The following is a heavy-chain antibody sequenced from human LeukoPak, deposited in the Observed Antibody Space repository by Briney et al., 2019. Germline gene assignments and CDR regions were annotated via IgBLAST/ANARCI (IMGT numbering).Heavy chain of an antibody. CDR1: GYTFTSYD. J-gene: IGHJ5*02. CDR3: ARGEIYDYDSSGYNQFDP. CDR2: MNPNSGNT. D-gene: IGHD3-22*01. V-gene: IGHV1-8*01. Sequence: ASVKVSCKASGYTFTSYDINWVRQATGQGLEWMGWMNPNSGNTGYAQKFQGRVTMTRNTSISTAYMELSSLRSEDTAIYFCARGEIYDYDSSGYNQFDPWGQGTLVTVSS.